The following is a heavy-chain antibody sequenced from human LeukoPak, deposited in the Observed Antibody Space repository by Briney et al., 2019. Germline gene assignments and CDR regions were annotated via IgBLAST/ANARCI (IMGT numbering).Heavy chain of an antibody. Sequence: GASVKVSCTASGYTFTSYGISWVRQAPGQGLEWMGGISAYNGNTNSAQKLQGRVTMTTDTSTSTAYMELRSLRSDDTAVYYCARDREYSSSSRPNYYYYMDVWGKGTTVTVSS. CDR2: ISAYNGNT. J-gene: IGHJ6*03. CDR3: ARDREYSSSSRPNYYYYMDV. CDR1: GYTFTSYG. V-gene: IGHV1-18*01. D-gene: IGHD6-6*01.